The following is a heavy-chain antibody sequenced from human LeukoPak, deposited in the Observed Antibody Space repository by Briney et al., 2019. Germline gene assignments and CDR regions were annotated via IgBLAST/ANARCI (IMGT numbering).Heavy chain of an antibody. V-gene: IGHV3-73*01. Sequence: GGSLRLSCAASGFTFSGSAMHWVRQASGKGLEWVGRIRSKANSYATAYAASVKGRFTISRDDSKNTAYLQMNSLKTEDTAVYYCARHPPSDYVRYFDLWGRGTLVTVSS. CDR3: ARHPPSDYVRYFDL. D-gene: IGHD3-10*02. CDR1: GFTFSGSA. CDR2: IRSKANSYAT. J-gene: IGHJ2*01.